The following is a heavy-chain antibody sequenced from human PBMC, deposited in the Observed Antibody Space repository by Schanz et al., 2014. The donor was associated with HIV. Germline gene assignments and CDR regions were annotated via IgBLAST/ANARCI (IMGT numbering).Heavy chain of an antibody. V-gene: IGHV3-33*01. CDR2: IWYDGSNK. D-gene: IGHD3-10*01. CDR3: ARGSGPYYYYYGMDV. J-gene: IGHJ6*02. CDR1: GFTFGSYG. Sequence: QVQLVESGGGVVQPGRSLRLSCAATGFTFGSYGMHWVRQAPGKGLEWVAVIWYDGSNKYYADSVKGRFTISRDNSKNTLYLQMNSLRADDTAVYYCARGSGPYYYYYGMDVWGQGTTVTVSS.